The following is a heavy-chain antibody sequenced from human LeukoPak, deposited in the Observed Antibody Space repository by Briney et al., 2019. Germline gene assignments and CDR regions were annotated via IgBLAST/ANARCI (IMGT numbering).Heavy chain of an antibody. V-gene: IGHV4-34*01. CDR1: GGSFSGYY. CDR2: INHSGST. D-gene: IGHD2-2*01. J-gene: IGHJ3*02. Sequence: PSETLSLTCAVYGGSFSGYYWSWIRQPPGKGLEWIGEINHSGSTNYNPSLKSRVTISVDTSKNQFSLKLSSVTAADTAVYYCARGPGYCSSTSCHRAFDIWGQGTMVTVSS. CDR3: ARGPGYCSSTSCHRAFDI.